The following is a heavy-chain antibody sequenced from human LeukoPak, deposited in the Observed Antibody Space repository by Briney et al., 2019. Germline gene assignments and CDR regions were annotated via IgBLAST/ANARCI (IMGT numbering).Heavy chain of an antibody. J-gene: IGHJ3*02. CDR2: IWYDGSEK. CDR1: GFTISTYG. V-gene: IGHV3-33*01. Sequence: GRSQRLSCAASGFTISTYGMHWVRQAPGKGLEWVAVIWYDGSEKYYADSVKGRFTISRDNSKNMMYLQMNSLRAEDTAIYYCARDRWFGDEDSFDIWGQGTMVTVSS. D-gene: IGHD3-10*01. CDR3: ARDRWFGDEDSFDI.